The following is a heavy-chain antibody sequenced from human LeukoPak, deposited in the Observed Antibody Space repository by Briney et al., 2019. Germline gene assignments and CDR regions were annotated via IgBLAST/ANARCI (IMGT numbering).Heavy chain of an antibody. Sequence: GRSLRLSCEASGFTFSSYAFHWVRQAPGKGLEWVAFLSSDGNSKYYADSVKGRFTISRDNSKNTLYLQMNSLRAEDTAVYYCVSTRDCSSTSCYWRYFDLWGRGTLVTVSS. J-gene: IGHJ2*01. D-gene: IGHD2-2*01. V-gene: IGHV3-30*14. CDR3: VSTRDCSSTSCYWRYFDL. CDR2: LSSDGNSK. CDR1: GFTFSSYA.